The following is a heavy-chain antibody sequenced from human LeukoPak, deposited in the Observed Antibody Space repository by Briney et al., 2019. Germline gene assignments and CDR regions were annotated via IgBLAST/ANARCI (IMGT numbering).Heavy chain of an antibody. CDR2: IYYTGST. J-gene: IGHJ4*02. V-gene: IGHV4-59*01. CDR1: GGSIRSYY. D-gene: IGHD3-22*01. Sequence: TSSETLSLTYTVSGGSIRSYYWSWIRQPPGKGLEWIGYIYYTGSTKYNSSLKSRVTISVDTSKNQFSLKLSSVTAADTAVYYCARVAPSQWLLLPNYFDYWGQETLVTVSS. CDR3: ARVAPSQWLLLPNYFDY.